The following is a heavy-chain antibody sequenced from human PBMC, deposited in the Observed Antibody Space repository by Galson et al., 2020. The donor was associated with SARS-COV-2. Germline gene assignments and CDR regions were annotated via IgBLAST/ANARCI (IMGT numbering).Heavy chain of an antibody. CDR1: GYDFTKYW. CDR3: ARQGRAGDANSLYDF. V-gene: IGHV5-51*01. J-gene: IGHJ4*02. Sequence: GESPKIHCQASGYDFTKYWIGWVRQMPGKGLEWMGIIYPVDSDTRYSPSFQGQATISADKSISTAYLQWSSLKASDRSMYYCARQGRAGDANSLYDFWGQGTLVTVSS. D-gene: IGHD6-13*01. CDR2: IYPVDSDT.